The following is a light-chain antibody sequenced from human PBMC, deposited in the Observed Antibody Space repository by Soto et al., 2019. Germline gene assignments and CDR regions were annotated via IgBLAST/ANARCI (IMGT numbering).Light chain of an antibody. Sequence: DIHTTQSPSTLSASLGDRVTITCRASQSINSWLAWYQQKPGKAPKLLIYKASSLESGVPSRFSGSGSGTEFTLTIRSLQSDDFATYYCQQYNTYVTFGGGTKV. V-gene: IGKV1-5*03. CDR2: KAS. CDR3: QQYNTYVT. J-gene: IGKJ4*01. CDR1: QSINSW.